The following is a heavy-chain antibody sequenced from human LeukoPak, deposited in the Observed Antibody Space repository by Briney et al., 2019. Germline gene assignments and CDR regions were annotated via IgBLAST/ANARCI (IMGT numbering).Heavy chain of an antibody. CDR3: ARVLTYYYGSGSPSYYYYYYGMDV. CDR1: GFTFSDYY. D-gene: IGHD3-10*01. CDR2: ISSSSYT. Sequence: PGGSLRLSCAASGFTFSDYYMSWIRQAPGKGREWVSYISSSSYTNYADSVKGRFTISRDNAKNSLYLQMNSLIAEDTAVYYFARVLTYYYGSGSPSYYYYYYGMDVGGQGPTVTVS. J-gene: IGHJ6*02. V-gene: IGHV3-11*05.